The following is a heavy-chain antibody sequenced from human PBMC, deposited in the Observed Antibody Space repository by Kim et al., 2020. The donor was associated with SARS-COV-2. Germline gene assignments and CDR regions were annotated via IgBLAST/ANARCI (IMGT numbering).Heavy chain of an antibody. V-gene: IGHV4-59*01. J-gene: IGHJ6*01. Sequence: SETLSLTWTVSGGSISSFYWSWVRQPPGKGLEWVAFLSYDGNTNYNPSLKSRVTISRDTSKNQFSLRVTSVSAADTAVYFCARTAPRRSSTAYYFYGLDV. D-gene: IGHD3-22*01. CDR1: GGSISSFY. CDR2: LSYDGNT. CDR3: ARTAPRRSSTAYYFYGLDV.